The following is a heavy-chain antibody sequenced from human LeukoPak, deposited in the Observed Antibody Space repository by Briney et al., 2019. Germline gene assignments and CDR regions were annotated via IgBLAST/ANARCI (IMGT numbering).Heavy chain of an antibody. Sequence: GRSLRLSCAASGFTFSSYAMHWVRQAPGKGLEWVAVISYDGSNKYYADSVKGRFTIPRDNSKNTLYLQMNSLRAEDTAVYYCAREPNYYDSSGYFDYWGQGTLVTVSS. D-gene: IGHD3-22*01. CDR3: AREPNYYDSSGYFDY. CDR1: GFTFSSYA. V-gene: IGHV3-30-3*01. CDR2: ISYDGSNK. J-gene: IGHJ4*02.